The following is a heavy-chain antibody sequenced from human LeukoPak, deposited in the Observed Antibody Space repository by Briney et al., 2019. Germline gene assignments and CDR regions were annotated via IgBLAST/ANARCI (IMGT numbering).Heavy chain of an antibody. Sequence: SETLSLTCTVSGGSISSYYWSWIRQPPGKGLEWIGYIYYSGSTNYNPSLKSRVTISVDTSKNQFSLKLSSVTAADTAVYYCAKDSYSSSWYVYWGQGTLVTVSS. CDR2: IYYSGST. CDR1: GGSISSYY. CDR3: AKDSYSSSWYVY. V-gene: IGHV4-59*12. J-gene: IGHJ4*02. D-gene: IGHD6-13*01.